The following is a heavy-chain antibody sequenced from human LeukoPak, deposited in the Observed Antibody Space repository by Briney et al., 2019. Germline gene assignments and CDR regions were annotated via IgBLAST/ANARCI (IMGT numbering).Heavy chain of an antibody. V-gene: IGHV1-46*01. Sequence: WIVIINPRGASTSYAQNFQGRLTIPRDTSTSTVYMELSSLRSEDTAVYYCARDRDTAMVLWGQGTLVTVSS. D-gene: IGHD5-18*01. CDR3: ARDRDTAMVL. J-gene: IGHJ4*02. CDR2: INPRGAST.